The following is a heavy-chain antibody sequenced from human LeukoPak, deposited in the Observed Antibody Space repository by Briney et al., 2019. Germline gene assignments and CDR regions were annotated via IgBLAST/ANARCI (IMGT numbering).Heavy chain of an antibody. J-gene: IGHJ4*02. CDR1: GFTFSSYW. D-gene: IGHD5-24*01. CDR3: AKGDDMATINY. CDR2: IKQDGSEK. Sequence: GGSLRLSCAASGFTFSSYWMSWVRQAPGKGLEWVANIKQDGSEKYYVDSVKGRFTISRDNSKNSLYLQMNSLRAEDTALYYCAKGDDMATINYWGQGTLVTVSS. V-gene: IGHV3-7*03.